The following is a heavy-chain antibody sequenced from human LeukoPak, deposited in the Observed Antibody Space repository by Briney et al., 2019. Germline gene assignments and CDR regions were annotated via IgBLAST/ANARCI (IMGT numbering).Heavy chain of an antibody. CDR1: GGTFSSYA. V-gene: IGHV1-69*04. CDR2: IIPILGIA. D-gene: IGHD6-13*01. Sequence: SVKVSCKASGGTFSSYAISWVRQAPGQGLEWMGRIIPILGIANYAQKFQGRVTITADKSTSTAYMELSSLRSEDTAVYYCARGSSSWYYDYWGQGTLVTVSS. CDR3: ARGSSSWYYDY. J-gene: IGHJ4*02.